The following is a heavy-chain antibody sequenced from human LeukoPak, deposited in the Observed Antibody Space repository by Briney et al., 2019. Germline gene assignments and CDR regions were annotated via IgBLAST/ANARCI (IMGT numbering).Heavy chain of an antibody. CDR2: IKQDGSEN. J-gene: IGHJ6*03. CDR3: ARVEYSYGRRTYYYYLDV. CDR1: GFTFSSYW. Sequence: GGSLRLSCAASGFTFSSYWMSWVRQAPGTGLEWVANIKQDGSENYYVDSVKGRFTISRDNAKNSMYLKMNSLSAEDTAVYYGARVEYSYGRRTYYYYLDVWGKGTTVTVSS. D-gene: IGHD5-18*01. V-gene: IGHV3-7*01.